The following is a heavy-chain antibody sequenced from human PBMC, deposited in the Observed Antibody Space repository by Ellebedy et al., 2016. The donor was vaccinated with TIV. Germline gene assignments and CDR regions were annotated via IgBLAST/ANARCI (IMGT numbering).Heavy chain of an antibody. Sequence: GGSLRLXXAASGSTFSASWMHWVRQAPGKGLVWVSHISSDGSVTTYVDSVKGRFTISRDNAKNTLYLQMNSLRVEDTAVYYCATDVFYRLDVWGQGTTVTVSS. J-gene: IGHJ6*02. CDR2: ISSDGSVT. CDR1: GSTFSASW. CDR3: ATDVFYRLDV. V-gene: IGHV3-74*01.